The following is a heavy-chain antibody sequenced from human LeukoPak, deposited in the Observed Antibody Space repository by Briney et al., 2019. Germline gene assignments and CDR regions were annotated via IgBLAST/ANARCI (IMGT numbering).Heavy chain of an antibody. CDR2: ITYNGGST. V-gene: IGHV3-64D*09. CDR1: GFTFSTSA. Sequence: GGSLRLSCSASGFTFSTSAMHWVREAPGKGLEYVSFITYNGGSTYNADSVKGRFTISRDNSRNTLYLQMSSLRAEDTAVYHCVKDGGMATIFDFWGQGTLVTVSS. J-gene: IGHJ4*02. CDR3: VKDGGMATIFDF. D-gene: IGHD5-24*01.